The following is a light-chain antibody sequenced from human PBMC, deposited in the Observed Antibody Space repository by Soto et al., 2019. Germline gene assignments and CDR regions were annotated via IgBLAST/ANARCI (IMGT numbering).Light chain of an antibody. Sequence: EIVLTQSPGTLSLSPGERATLSCRASQSVSSSYLAWYQQKPGQAPRLLIYGASSRATDIPDRFSGSGSGTDFTLSISRLEPEDFAVYYCQQFGSSPQTFGPGTKVDIK. V-gene: IGKV3-20*01. CDR1: QSVSSSY. J-gene: IGKJ3*01. CDR2: GAS. CDR3: QQFGSSPQT.